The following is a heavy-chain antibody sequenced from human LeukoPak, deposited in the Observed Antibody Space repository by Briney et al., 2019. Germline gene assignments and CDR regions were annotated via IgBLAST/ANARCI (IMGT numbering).Heavy chain of an antibody. CDR3: ARAPYCSSTSCYAGGFDY. Sequence: GGSLRLSCAASKFSFSSHSMNWVRQAPGKGLEWVSYISSSSSTRYYADSVKGRFTISRDNAKNSLYLQMNSLRAEDTAVYYCARAPYCSSTSCYAGGFDYWGQGILVTVSS. J-gene: IGHJ4*02. CDR1: KFSFSSHS. V-gene: IGHV3-48*04. D-gene: IGHD2-2*01. CDR2: ISSSSSTR.